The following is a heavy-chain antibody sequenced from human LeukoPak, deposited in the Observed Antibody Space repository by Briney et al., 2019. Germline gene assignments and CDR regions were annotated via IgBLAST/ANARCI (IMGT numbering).Heavy chain of an antibody. V-gene: IGHV3-74*01. CDR2: INNDGSST. CDR1: GFTFSSYW. D-gene: IGHD3-10*01. J-gene: IGHJ4*02. Sequence: GGSLRLSCAASGFTFSSYWMHWVRQAPGKGLVWVSRINNDGSSTSCADSVKGRFTISRDNAKNRLYVQMTSLRAEDTAVYYCATGSGLWSPDWWGQGTLVTVAS. CDR3: ATGSGLWSPDW.